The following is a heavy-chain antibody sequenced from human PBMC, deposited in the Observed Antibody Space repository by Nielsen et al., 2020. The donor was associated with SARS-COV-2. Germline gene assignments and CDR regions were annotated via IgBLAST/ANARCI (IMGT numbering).Heavy chain of an antibody. D-gene: IGHD2-2*01. V-gene: IGHV4-31*03. Sequence: SETLSLTCTVSGGSISSGGYYWSWIRQHPGKGLEWIGYIYYSGSTYYNPSLKSRVTISVDTSKNQFSLKLSSVTAADTAVYYCARWSRVVPAAMLSYYYYGMDVWGQGTTVTVSS. J-gene: IGHJ6*02. CDR3: ARWSRVVPAAMLSYYYYGMDV. CDR1: GGSISSGGYY. CDR2: IYYSGST.